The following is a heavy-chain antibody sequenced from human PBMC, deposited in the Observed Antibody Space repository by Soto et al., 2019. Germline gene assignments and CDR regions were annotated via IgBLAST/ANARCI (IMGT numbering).Heavy chain of an antibody. CDR3: AREVSIAARPYYYYMDV. CDR1: GFTVSSNY. V-gene: IGHV3-53*04. D-gene: IGHD6-6*01. J-gene: IGHJ6*03. CDR2: IYSGGST. Sequence: GGSLRLSCAASGFTVSSNYMSWVRQAPGKGLEWVSVIYSGGSTYYADSVKGRFTISRHNSKNTLYLQMNSLRAEDTAVYYCAREVSIAARPYYYYMDVWGKGTTVTVSS.